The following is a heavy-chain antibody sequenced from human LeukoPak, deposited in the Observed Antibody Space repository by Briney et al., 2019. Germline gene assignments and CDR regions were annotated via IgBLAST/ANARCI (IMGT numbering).Heavy chain of an antibody. CDR3: ARGRYSGSYYPGED. Sequence: GGSLRLSCAASGFTVSSNHMTWVCQAPGKGLEWVSVIYGGGSTYYADSVKGRFTISRDTSKNTLYLQMNSLRAEDTAAYYCARGRYSGSYYPGEDWGQGTLVTVSS. V-gene: IGHV3-66*01. CDR1: GFTVSSNH. CDR2: IYGGGST. D-gene: IGHD5-12*01. J-gene: IGHJ4*02.